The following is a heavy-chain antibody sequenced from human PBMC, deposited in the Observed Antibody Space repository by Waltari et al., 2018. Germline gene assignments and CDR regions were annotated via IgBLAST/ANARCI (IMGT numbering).Heavy chain of an antibody. CDR3: TRGGNYDFWSHSPFVDP. V-gene: IGHV4-34*01. J-gene: IGHJ5*02. D-gene: IGHD3-3*01. Sequence: QVQLQQWGAGLLKPSETLSLTCSVSGASFSSYYWGWVRHVPGKGLEWIGQIRHPGNTNYNPTLQSRVAISIDTSRTQFHLRVFSVTAADTGLYFCTRGGNYDFWSHSPFVDPWGQGTQVSVSS. CDR1: GASFSSYY. CDR2: IRHPGNT.